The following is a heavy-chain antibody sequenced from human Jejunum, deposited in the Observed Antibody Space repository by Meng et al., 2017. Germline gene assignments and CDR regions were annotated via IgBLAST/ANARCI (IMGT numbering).Heavy chain of an antibody. V-gene: IGHV3-74*01. J-gene: IGHJ4*02. CDR3: TTAGAYPFDY. CDR1: GFTFRTRW. CDR2: IDDDGNTI. Sequence: GQVVGAGGGLVQPGGSLRLSLPACGFTFRTRWMHWVRQAPGRGLEWVSRIDDDGNTIDYAGSVKGRFTISRDNAKNSLYLQMNSLRAEDTAVYYCTTAGAYPFDYWGQGTLVTVSS.